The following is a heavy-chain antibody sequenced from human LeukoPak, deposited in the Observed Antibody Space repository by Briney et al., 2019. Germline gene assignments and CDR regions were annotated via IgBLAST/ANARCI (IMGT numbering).Heavy chain of an antibody. CDR2: NYYSGST. CDR3: ARSDGYVWGSYRNFDY. V-gene: IGHV4-59*01. D-gene: IGHD3-16*02. CDR1: APSIGTYY. Sequence: SLSPTCTLAAPSIGTYYSGSIRHPPRGGLGWVGYNYYSGSTNYNPTLKSRVTITVDTSKNQFSLKLSSVTAADTAVYYCARSDGYVWGSYRNFDYWGQGTLVTVSS. J-gene: IGHJ4*02.